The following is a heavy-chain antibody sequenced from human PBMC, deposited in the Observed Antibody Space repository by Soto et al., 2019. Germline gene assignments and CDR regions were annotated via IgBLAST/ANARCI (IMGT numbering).Heavy chain of an antibody. CDR2: IGTAGDT. CDR3: ARGVLRFLEWLPKIPTDNDYYYMDV. D-gene: IGHD3-3*01. J-gene: IGHJ6*03. CDR1: GFTFSSYD. V-gene: IGHV3-13*01. Sequence: GGSLRLSCAASGFTFSSYDMHWVRQAPGKGLEWVSVIGTAGDTYYPGSVKGRFTISRENAKNSLYLQMNSLRAGDTAVYYCARGVLRFLEWLPKIPTDNDYYYMDVWGKGTTVTVSS.